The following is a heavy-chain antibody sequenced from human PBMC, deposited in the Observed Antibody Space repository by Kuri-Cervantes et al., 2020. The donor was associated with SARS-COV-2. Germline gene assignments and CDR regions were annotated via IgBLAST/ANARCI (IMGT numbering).Heavy chain of an antibody. D-gene: IGHD2-15*01. Sequence: GGSLRLSCAASGFTFSSYAMSWVRQAPGKGLEWVSAISGSGGSTHYADSVKGRFTISRDNSKNTLYLQMNSLRAEDTAVYYCAKILTPGYCSGGSCYLGDYWGQGTLVTVSS. CDR1: GFTFSSYA. J-gene: IGHJ4*02. V-gene: IGHV3-23*01. CDR2: ISGSGGST. CDR3: AKILTPGYCSGGSCYLGDY.